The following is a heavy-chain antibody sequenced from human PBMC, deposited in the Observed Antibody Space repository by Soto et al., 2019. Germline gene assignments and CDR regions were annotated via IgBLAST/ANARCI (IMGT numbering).Heavy chain of an antibody. CDR3: ARVRRTIFGVVIIDSHYYGMDV. Sequence: ASVKVSCKASGYTFTSYYMHWVRQAPGQGLEWMGIINPSGGSTSYAQKFQGRVTMTRDTSTSTVYMELSSLRSEDTAVYYCARVRRTIFGVVIIDSHYYGMDVWGQGTTVTVSS. V-gene: IGHV1-46*01. CDR2: INPSGGST. CDR1: GYTFTSYY. D-gene: IGHD3-3*01. J-gene: IGHJ6*02.